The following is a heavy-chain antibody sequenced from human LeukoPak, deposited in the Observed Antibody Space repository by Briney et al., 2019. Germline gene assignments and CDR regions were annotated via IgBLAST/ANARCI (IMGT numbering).Heavy chain of an antibody. Sequence: ASVKVSCKASGYTFTSYGISWVRQAPGQGLEWMGWISAYNGNTNYAQKLRGRVTMTTDTSTSTVYMELRSLRSDDTAVYYCARRAGATSNWFDPWGQGTLVTVSS. J-gene: IGHJ5*02. D-gene: IGHD1-26*01. V-gene: IGHV1-18*01. CDR3: ARRAGATSNWFDP. CDR2: ISAYNGNT. CDR1: GYTFTSYG.